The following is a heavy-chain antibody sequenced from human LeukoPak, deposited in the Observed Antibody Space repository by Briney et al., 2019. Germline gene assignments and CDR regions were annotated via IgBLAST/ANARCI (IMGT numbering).Heavy chain of an antibody. CDR2: ISSSSSYI. CDR3: AKAVIPNAYQGTYYMDV. CDR1: GFTFSSYS. V-gene: IGHV3-21*01. Sequence: GGSLRLSXAASGFTFSSYSMNWVRQAPGKGLEWVSSISSSSSYIYYADSVKGRFTISRDNAKNSLYLQMNSLRAEDTALYYCAKAVIPNAYQGTYYMDVWGKGTTVTVSS. J-gene: IGHJ6*03. D-gene: IGHD3-16*01.